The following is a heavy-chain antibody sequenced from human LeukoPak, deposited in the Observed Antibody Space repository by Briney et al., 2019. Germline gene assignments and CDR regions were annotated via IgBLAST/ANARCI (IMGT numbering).Heavy chain of an antibody. J-gene: IGHJ4*02. Sequence: GGSLRLSCGASGFTFSSHWMSWVRQAPGKGLEWVAVMSYDGDKKYYTDSVKGRFTLSRDNSKSTLYLQMNSLKPQDTAVYFCAREWGAAADYWGQGTLVTVSS. CDR1: GFTFSSHW. V-gene: IGHV3-30-3*01. CDR2: MSYDGDKK. CDR3: AREWGAAADY. D-gene: IGHD6-13*01.